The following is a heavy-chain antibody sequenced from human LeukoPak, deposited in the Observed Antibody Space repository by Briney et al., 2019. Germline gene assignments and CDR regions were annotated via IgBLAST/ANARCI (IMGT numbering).Heavy chain of an antibody. CDR2: IYYSGST. D-gene: IGHD2-2*02. CDR1: GGSVSSGSYY. J-gene: IGHJ5*02. Sequence: SEILSLTCTVSGGSVSSGSYYWSWIRQPPGKGLEWIGYIYYSGSTNYNPSLKSRVTISVDTSKNQFSLKLGSVTAADTAVYYCARSTYCSSTSCYRQNNWFDPWGQGTLVTVSS. V-gene: IGHV4-61*01. CDR3: ARSTYCSSTSCYRQNNWFDP.